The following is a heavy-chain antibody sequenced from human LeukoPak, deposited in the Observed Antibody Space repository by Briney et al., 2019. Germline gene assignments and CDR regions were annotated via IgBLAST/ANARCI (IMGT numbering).Heavy chain of an antibody. D-gene: IGHD6-19*01. CDR2: LSYDGTNK. CDR3: ARGPSKAVGGSSYYYYDGMDV. V-gene: IGHV3-30*04. CDR1: GFTFSTYA. J-gene: IGHJ6*02. Sequence: SGRSLRLSCAASGFTFSTYAMHWVRQPPGKGLEWVAVLSYDGTNKYYTDSVKGRFTISRDNSKNTLFLQMNSLRADDTAVYYCARGPSKAVGGSSYYYYDGMDVWGQGTTATVSS.